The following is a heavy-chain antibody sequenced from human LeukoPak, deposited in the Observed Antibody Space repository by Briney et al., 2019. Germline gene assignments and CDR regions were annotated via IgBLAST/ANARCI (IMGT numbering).Heavy chain of an antibody. Sequence: GGSLRLSRPTSGFTFSSHGMHWVRQAPGKGLEWVAVIWSDGSNKYYADSVKGRFTISRDNSKDTLYLEMTSLWAEDTAVYYCARDSRSDDTGGLDVWGKGTTVTVSS. D-gene: IGHD3-10*01. CDR3: ARDSRSDDTGGLDV. J-gene: IGHJ6*04. CDR1: GFTFSSHG. V-gene: IGHV3-33*08. CDR2: IWSDGSNK.